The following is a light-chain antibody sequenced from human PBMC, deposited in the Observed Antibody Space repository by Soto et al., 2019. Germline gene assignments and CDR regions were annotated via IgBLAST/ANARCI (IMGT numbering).Light chain of an antibody. J-gene: IGLJ3*02. V-gene: IGLV2-23*01. CDR1: SSDVGSYNL. CDR3: CSYSGSSTVV. CDR2: EGS. Sequence: QSALTQPASVSGSPGQSITISCTGTSSDVGSYNLVSWFQQHPGKAPKHMIYEGSKRPSGVSNRFSGSKSGNTASLTISGLQAEGEADYYFCSYSGSSTVVFGGGTKLTVL.